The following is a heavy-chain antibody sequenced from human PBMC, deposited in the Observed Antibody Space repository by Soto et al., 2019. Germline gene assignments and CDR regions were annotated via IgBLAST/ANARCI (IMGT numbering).Heavy chain of an antibody. D-gene: IGHD3-3*01. CDR2: FDPEDGET. Sequence: ASVKVSCKVSGYTLTELSMHWVRQAPGKGLEWMGGFDPEDGETIYAQKFQGRVTMTEDTSTDTAYMELSSLRSEDTAVYYCATLTIFGASLDYWGPGTLVTVSS. J-gene: IGHJ4*02. CDR3: ATLTIFGASLDY. CDR1: GYTLTELS. V-gene: IGHV1-24*01.